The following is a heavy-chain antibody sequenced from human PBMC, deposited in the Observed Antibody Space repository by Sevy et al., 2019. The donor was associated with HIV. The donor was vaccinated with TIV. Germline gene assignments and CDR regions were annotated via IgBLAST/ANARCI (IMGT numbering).Heavy chain of an antibody. V-gene: IGHV3-48*03. CDR1: GFFLSHYE. J-gene: IGHJ3*01. Sequence: GGSLKLSCKASGFFLSHYEINWVRQAPGKGLEWVSYISISGSTIYYADSMKGRFTVSRDNAKNSLYLQMNSLRADDTALYYCARDIDSSSYSYAFDLWGQGTMVTGSS. D-gene: IGHD3-22*01. CDR3: ARDIDSSSYSYAFDL. CDR2: ISISGSTI.